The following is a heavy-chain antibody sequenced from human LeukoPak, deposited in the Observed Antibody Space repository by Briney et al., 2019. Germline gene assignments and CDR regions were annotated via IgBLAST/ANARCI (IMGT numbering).Heavy chain of an antibody. V-gene: IGHV3-30-3*01. CDR1: GYTFSSYA. CDR3: ARDEGTYYDILTGYPSAEYFQH. CDR2: ISYDGSNK. J-gene: IGHJ1*01. D-gene: IGHD3-9*01. Sequence: PGRSLRLSCAASGYTFSSYAMHWVRQAPGKGLEWVAVISYDGSNKYYADSVKGRFTISRDNSKNTLYLQMNSLRAEDTAVYYCARDEGTYYDILTGYPSAEYFQHWGQGTLVTVSS.